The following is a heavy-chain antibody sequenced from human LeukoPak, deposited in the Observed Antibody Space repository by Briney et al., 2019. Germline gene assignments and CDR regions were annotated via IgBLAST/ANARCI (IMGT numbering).Heavy chain of an antibody. CDR3: AHLMATDWYFFDY. D-gene: IGHD3-9*01. V-gene: IGHV2-5*01. CDR1: RFSLSSPGVG. CDR2: IYWPDAK. J-gene: IGHJ4*02. Sequence: SGPTLVNPTQTPTLTCTFSRFSLSSPGVGVGWIREPPGRALDRLAHIYWPDAKYYTPSLNSRLNITKDTSNNQVTPTMTNNDPVDPGTYFCAHLMATDWYFFDYWGQGTLVTVSS.